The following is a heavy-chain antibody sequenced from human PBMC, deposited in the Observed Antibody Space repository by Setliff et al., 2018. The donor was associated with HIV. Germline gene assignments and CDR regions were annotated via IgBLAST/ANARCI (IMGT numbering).Heavy chain of an antibody. D-gene: IGHD3-10*01. Sequence: ASVKVSSKVSGYTLAELSMHWVRQAPGKGLEWMGGFDPEDGETIYAQKFQGRVSMTEEKSTDTAYMELSSLRSDDTAVYYCATFYNSGSLTSFDYWGQGTVVTVSS. CDR1: GYTLAELS. V-gene: IGHV1-24*01. J-gene: IGHJ4*02. CDR3: ATFYNSGSLTSFDY. CDR2: FDPEDGET.